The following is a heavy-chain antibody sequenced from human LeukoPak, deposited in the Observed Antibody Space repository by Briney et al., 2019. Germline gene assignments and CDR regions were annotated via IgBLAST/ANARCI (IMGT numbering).Heavy chain of an antibody. CDR3: ARTSARGSYSIDY. CDR1: GGSFSGYY. D-gene: IGHD1-26*01. CDR2: INHSGST. V-gene: IGHV4-34*01. Sequence: SETLPLTCAVYGGSFSGYYWSWIRQPPGKGLEWIGEINHSGSTNYNPPLKSRVTISVDTSKNQFSLKLSSVTAADTAVYYCARTSARGSYSIDYWGQGTLVTVSS. J-gene: IGHJ4*02.